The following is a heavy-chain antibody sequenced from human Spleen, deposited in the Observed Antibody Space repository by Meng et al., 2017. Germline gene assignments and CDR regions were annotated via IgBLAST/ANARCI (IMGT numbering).Heavy chain of an antibody. J-gene: IGHJ4*02. V-gene: IGHV4-4*02. CDR2: VYHSGST. Sequence: SETLSLTCDVSGGSINSNYWWSWVRQPPGKGLEWIGDVYHSGSTNYNSFLESRVTISIDKSNNQFSLRLRSLTAADTAVYYCAREDRQGTWGRNIKFFDSWGQGTLVTVSS. CDR1: GGSINSNYW. CDR3: AREDRQGTWGRNIKFFDS. D-gene: IGHD7-27*01.